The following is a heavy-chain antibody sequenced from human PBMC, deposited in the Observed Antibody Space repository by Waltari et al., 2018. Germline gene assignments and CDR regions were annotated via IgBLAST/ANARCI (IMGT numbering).Heavy chain of an antibody. V-gene: IGHV4-61*02. Sequence: QVQLQESGPGLVKPSQTLSLTCTVSGGSVSSGNYYWSWIRQPAGKGLEWIGRIYTSGNTNYNPSLKSRVTMSADTSQNQISLRLSSVTAADTAVYYCARVVVRYFDLWGRGTLVTVSS. J-gene: IGHJ2*01. D-gene: IGHD2-21*01. CDR1: GGSVSSGNYY. CDR2: IYTSGNT. CDR3: ARVVVRYFDL.